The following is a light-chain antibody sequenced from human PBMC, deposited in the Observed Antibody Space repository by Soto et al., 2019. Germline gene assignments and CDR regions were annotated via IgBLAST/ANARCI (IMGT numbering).Light chain of an antibody. CDR3: QHYNNWPWT. V-gene: IGKV3-20*01. CDR2: GAS. CDR1: QSVSSSY. J-gene: IGKJ1*01. Sequence: EIVLTQSPGTLSLSPGERATLSCRASQSVSSSYLAWYQQKPGQAPRLLIYGASSRATGIPDRFSGSGSGTEFTLTISSLQSDDFAVYYCQHYNNWPWTVGQGTKVDIK.